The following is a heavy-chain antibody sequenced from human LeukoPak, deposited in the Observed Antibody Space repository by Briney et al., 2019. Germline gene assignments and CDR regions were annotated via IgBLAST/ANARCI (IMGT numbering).Heavy chain of an antibody. Sequence: SETLSLTCAVSGGSISGRYWSWIRQPPGKGLEWIANWRYDGSPNYTPSLESRATISLDTSKNQFSLRLTSVSAADTAVYYCVVTQKWLAFDYWGQGILVTVSS. V-gene: IGHV4-59*08. CDR2: WRYDGSP. CDR3: VVTQKWLAFDY. D-gene: IGHD6-19*01. J-gene: IGHJ4*02. CDR1: GGSISGRY.